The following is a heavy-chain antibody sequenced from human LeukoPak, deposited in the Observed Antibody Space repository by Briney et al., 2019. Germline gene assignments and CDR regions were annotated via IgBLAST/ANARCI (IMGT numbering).Heavy chain of an antibody. Sequence: SGPTLVNPTQTLTLTCTFSGFSLSTSGVDVGWIRQPPVKALEWLALIYWDDDKCYSPSLKSRFTITKDTFKNQVVLTMTNMDHVDTATYYCAHIPPGILGFDYWGQGTLVTVSS. D-gene: IGHD1-26*01. J-gene: IGHJ4*02. CDR2: IYWDDDK. CDR3: AHIPPGILGFDY. CDR1: GFSLSTSGVD. V-gene: IGHV2-5*02.